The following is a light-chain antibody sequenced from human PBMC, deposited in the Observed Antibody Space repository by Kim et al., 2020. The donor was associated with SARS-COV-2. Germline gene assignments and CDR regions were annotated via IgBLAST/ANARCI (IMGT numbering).Light chain of an antibody. J-gene: IGLJ3*02. CDR1: SSDVGGYNY. CDR2: DVS. Sequence: QSALTQPRSVSGSPGHSVTIPCSGTSSDVGGYNYVSWYQQHPGKAPKLIISDVSKRPSGVPNRFSGSKSGNTASLTISGLQADDEADYYCCSVAVRVHWVFGGGTKLTVL. CDR3: CSVAVRVHWV. V-gene: IGLV2-11*01.